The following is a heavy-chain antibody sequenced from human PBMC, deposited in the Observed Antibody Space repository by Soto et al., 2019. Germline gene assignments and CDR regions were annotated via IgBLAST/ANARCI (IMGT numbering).Heavy chain of an antibody. D-gene: IGHD3-10*01. Sequence: QVQLQESGPGLVKPSQTLSLTCTVSGGSISRDGDYWSWIRQHPGQGLEWIGYIYYSGSTYYNPSLKSRVTKSVDTSRNQFSLKVISVTAADTAVYYCTRNMIRVVNHVVFDYWGQCVLVTVS. V-gene: IGHV4-31*03. CDR2: IYYSGST. CDR1: GGSISRDGDY. CDR3: TRNMIRVVNHVVFDY. J-gene: IGHJ4*02.